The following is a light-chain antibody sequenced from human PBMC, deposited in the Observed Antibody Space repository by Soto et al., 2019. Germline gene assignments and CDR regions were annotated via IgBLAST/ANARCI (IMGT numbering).Light chain of an antibody. V-gene: IGKV1-5*01. Sequence: DIQMTQFPSTLSANVGDRVIITCRASQSVNKWLAWYQQKPGEAPRLLIYDVSSLESGVPSRFSGSRSGTEFTLTVSSLQPEDSATYYCQQYASYMLTFGGGTKVGIK. CDR2: DVS. J-gene: IGKJ4*01. CDR3: QQYASYMLT. CDR1: QSVNKW.